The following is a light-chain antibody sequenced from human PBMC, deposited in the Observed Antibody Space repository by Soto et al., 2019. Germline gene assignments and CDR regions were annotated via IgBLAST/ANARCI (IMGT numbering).Light chain of an antibody. CDR2: DNS. V-gene: IGLV1-40*01. J-gene: IGLJ1*01. CDR1: SSNIGANHD. Sequence: QSVLTQPPSVSGAPGQRVTISCTGSSSNIGANHDVHWYQQLPGTAPKLPIYDNSNRPSGVPDRFSGSKSGTSASLAITGLQAEDEADYYCQSYDSSLGYVFGTGTKLTVL. CDR3: QSYDSSLGYV.